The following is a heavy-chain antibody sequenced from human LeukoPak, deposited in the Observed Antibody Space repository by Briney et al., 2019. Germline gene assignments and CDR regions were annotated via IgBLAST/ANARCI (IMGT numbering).Heavy chain of an antibody. Sequence: GSLRLSCAASGFTFSSYEMNWVRQAPGKGLEWVSYISSSGSTIYYADSVKGRFTISRDNAKNSLYLQMNSLRAEDTAVYYCARVEQQLGYYWGQGTLVTVSS. CDR3: ARVEQQLGYY. D-gene: IGHD6-13*01. CDR1: GFTFSSYE. V-gene: IGHV3-48*03. CDR2: ISSSGSTI. J-gene: IGHJ4*02.